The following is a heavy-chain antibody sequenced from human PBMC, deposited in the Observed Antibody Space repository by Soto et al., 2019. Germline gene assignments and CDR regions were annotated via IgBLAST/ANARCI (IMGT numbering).Heavy chain of an antibody. D-gene: IGHD2-15*01. Sequence: ASVKVSCKASGYTFTSYYMHWVRQAPGQGLEWMGIINPSGGSTSYAQKFQGRVTMTRDTSTSTVYMELSSLRSEDTAVYYCAREIGYCCGGSCYGRYYYYGMDVWGQGTTVTVSS. CDR1: GYTFTSYY. V-gene: IGHV1-46*01. J-gene: IGHJ6*02. CDR2: INPSGGST. CDR3: AREIGYCCGGSCYGRYYYYGMDV.